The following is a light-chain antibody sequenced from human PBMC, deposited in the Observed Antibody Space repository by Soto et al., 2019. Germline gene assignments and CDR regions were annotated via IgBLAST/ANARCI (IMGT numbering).Light chain of an antibody. CDR2: DAS. CDR1: QSVSTS. Sequence: IVLTQSPVTLAVSPGERAVLSCRASQSVSTSLAWYQHKPGQAPRLFIYDASKRAPGIPARFSGSGSGTDFTLTISSLEPEDVAVYYCQVRDVWPSFGQGTKVDIK. J-gene: IGKJ1*01. V-gene: IGKV3-11*01. CDR3: QVRDVWPS.